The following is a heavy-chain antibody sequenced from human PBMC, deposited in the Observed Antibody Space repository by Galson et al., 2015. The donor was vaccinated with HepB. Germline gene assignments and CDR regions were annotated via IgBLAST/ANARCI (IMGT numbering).Heavy chain of an antibody. CDR3: ARVQNYYDSSGYYPDY. D-gene: IGHD3-22*01. CDR1: GFTFSDYY. V-gene: IGHV3-11*05. Sequence: SLRLPCAASGFTFSDYYMSWIRQAPGKGLEWVSYISSSSSYTNYADSVKGRFTISRDNAKNSLYLQMNSLRAEDTAVYYCARVQNYYDSSGYYPDYWGQGTLVTVSS. J-gene: IGHJ4*02. CDR2: ISSSSSYT.